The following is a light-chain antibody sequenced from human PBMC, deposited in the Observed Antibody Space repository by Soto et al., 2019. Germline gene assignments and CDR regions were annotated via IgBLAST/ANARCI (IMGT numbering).Light chain of an antibody. CDR2: EVS. CDR3: SSYAGSNSWV. Sequence: QSALTQPPSASGSPGQSVTISCTGTSSDVVGYNYVSWYQQHPGKAPKLMIYEVSKRTSGVPDRFSGSKSGNTASLTVSGLQAEDEADYYCSSYAGSNSWVFGGGTKVTVL. V-gene: IGLV2-8*01. J-gene: IGLJ3*02. CDR1: SSDVVGYNY.